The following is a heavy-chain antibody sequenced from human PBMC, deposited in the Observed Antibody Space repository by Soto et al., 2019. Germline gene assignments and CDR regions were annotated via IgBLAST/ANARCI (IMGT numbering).Heavy chain of an antibody. CDR3: AKVLGIMITFGGVIAH. D-gene: IGHD3-16*01. J-gene: IGHJ5*02. CDR2: ISYDGSNK. V-gene: IGHV3-30*18. Sequence: GGSLRLSCAASGFTFSSYGMHWVRQAPGKGLEWVAVISYDGSNKYYADSVKGRFTISRDNSKNTLYLQMNSLRAEDTAVYYCAKVLGIMITFGGVIAHWGQGTLVTVSS. CDR1: GFTFSSYG.